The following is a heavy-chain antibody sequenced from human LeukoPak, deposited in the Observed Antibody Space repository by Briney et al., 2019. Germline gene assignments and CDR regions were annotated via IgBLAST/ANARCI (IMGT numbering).Heavy chain of an antibody. D-gene: IGHD6-19*01. CDR1: GFTVSSNH. J-gene: IGHJ4*02. CDR2: VYSGGST. CDR3: ARGSYSSGSYYFDY. Sequence: GGSLRLSCAASGFTVSSNHMSWVRQAPGKGLEWVSVVYSGGSTYYADSVKGRFTISRDNSKNTLYLQMNSLRAEDTAVYYCARGSYSSGSYYFDYWGQGTLVTVSS. V-gene: IGHV3-66*01.